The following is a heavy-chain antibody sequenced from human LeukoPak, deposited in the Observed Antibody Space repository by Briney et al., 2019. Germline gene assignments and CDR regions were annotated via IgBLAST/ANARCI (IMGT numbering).Heavy chain of an antibody. J-gene: IGHJ6*03. CDR2: INPNSGGT. V-gene: IGHV1-2*02. CDR3: ASDLMDYSNPMDV. D-gene: IGHD4-11*01. Sequence: GATVKVSCKASGYTFTGYYMHWVRQAPGQGLEWMGWINPNSGGTNYAQKFQGRVTMTRDTSISTAYMELSRLRSDDTAVYYCASDLMDYSNPMDVWGKGTTVTVSS. CDR1: GYTFTGYY.